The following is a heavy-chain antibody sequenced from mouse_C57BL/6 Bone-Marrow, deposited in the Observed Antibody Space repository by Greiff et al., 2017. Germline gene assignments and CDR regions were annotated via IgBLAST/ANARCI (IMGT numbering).Heavy chain of an antibody. CDR3: TTGEDGSRSFAV. CDR1: GFNFKDDY. CDR2: IDPDSGGT. D-gene: IGHD1-1*01. J-gene: IGHJ3*01. Sequence: VQLQQSGAELVRPGASVKLSCTASGFNFKDDYMHWVKQRPEQGLEWIGWIDPDSGGTDYTSKFQGKATITGDTPSNTAYMQLSSLTSEDTAVYYCTTGEDGSRSFAVWGRGTPVTVSA. V-gene: IGHV14-4*01.